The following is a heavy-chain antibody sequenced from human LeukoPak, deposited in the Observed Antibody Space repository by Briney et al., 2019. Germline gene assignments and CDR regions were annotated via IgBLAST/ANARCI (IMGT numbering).Heavy chain of an antibody. Sequence: PGGSLRLSCAASGLSISDYYMSWVRQAPGKGLEWVSAISGSGGSTYYADSVKGRFTISRDNSKNTLYLQMNSLRAEDTAVYYCAKDLGDIVVVPAAGSDYWGQGTLVTVSS. CDR2: ISGSGGST. D-gene: IGHD2-2*01. CDR1: GLSISDYY. V-gene: IGHV3-23*01. CDR3: AKDLGDIVVVPAAGSDY. J-gene: IGHJ4*02.